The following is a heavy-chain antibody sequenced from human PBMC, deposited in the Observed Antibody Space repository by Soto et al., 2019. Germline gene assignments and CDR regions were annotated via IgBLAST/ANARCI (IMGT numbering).Heavy chain of an antibody. D-gene: IGHD1-26*01. V-gene: IGHV4-59*01. CDR3: ARVHASYRDGYNCMDV. CDR2: THYIVST. Sequence: SETLSLTCTVSGDSISSYYWSWIRQPPSKGLEWIGYTHYIVSTNYNPSLKTRVTISVDMSKNQFSLKLSSVAAADTAVYYGARVHASYRDGYNCMDVWGQGTMVTVSS. J-gene: IGHJ6*02. CDR1: GDSISSYY.